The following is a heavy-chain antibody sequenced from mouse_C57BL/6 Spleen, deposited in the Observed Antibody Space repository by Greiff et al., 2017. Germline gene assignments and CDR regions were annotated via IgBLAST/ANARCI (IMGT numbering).Heavy chain of an antibody. J-gene: IGHJ1*03. D-gene: IGHD1-1*01. V-gene: IGHV1-55*01. CDR2: IYPGSGST. CDR3: ARHYYGSSYWYFDV. Sequence: QVQLQQPGAELVKPGASVKMSCKASGYTFTSYWITWVKQRPGQGLAWIGDIYPGSGSTNYNEKFKSKATLTVDTSSSTAYMQLSSLTSEDSAVYYCARHYYGSSYWYFDVWGTGTTVTVSS. CDR1: GYTFTSYW.